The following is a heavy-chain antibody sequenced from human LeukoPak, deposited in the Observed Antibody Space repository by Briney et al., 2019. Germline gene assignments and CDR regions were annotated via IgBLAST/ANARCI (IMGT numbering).Heavy chain of an antibody. CDR3: ARGPATVTASYYYYDMDV. CDR1: GFTFSSYD. CDR2: IGTAGDT. V-gene: IGHV3-13*01. J-gene: IGHJ6*02. D-gene: IGHD4-17*01. Sequence: GSLRLSCAASGFTFSSYDMHWVRQATGKGLEWVSAIGTAGDTYYPGSVKGRFTISRGNAKNSLYLQMNSLRAGDTAVYYCARGPATVTASYYYYDMDVWGQGTTVTVSS.